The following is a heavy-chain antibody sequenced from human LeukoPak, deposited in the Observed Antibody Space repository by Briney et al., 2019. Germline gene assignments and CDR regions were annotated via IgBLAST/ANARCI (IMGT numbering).Heavy chain of an antibody. CDR1: GGSISRYY. Sequence: SETLSLTCTVSGGSISRYYWSWIRQPPGKGLEWIGYISYSGSTNYNPSLKSRVTISVDTSKNQFSLKLNSVTAADTAVYSCARGVNGPTAFDYWGQGTLVTVSS. CDR3: ARGVNGPTAFDY. CDR2: ISYSGST. J-gene: IGHJ4*02. V-gene: IGHV4-59*01. D-gene: IGHD2-8*01.